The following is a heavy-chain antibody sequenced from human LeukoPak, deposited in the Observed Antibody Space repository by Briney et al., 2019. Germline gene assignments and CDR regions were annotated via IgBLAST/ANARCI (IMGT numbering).Heavy chain of an antibody. Sequence: SETLSLTCTVSGGSISSYYWSWIRQPPGKGLEWIGYIYYSGSTNYNPSLKSRVTISVDTSKNQFSLKLSSVTAADTAVYYCARDGDYPDYWGQGTLVTVSS. J-gene: IGHJ4*02. V-gene: IGHV4-59*01. D-gene: IGHD4-17*01. CDR1: GGSISSYY. CDR3: ARDGDYPDY. CDR2: IYYSGST.